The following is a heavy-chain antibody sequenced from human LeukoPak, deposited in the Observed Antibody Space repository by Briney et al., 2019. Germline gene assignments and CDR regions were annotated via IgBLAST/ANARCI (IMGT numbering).Heavy chain of an antibody. CDR2: ISSSSSYI. Sequence: PGGSLRLSCAASGFTFSSYSMNWVRQAPGKGLEWVSSISSSSSYIYYADSVKGRFTISRDNAKNSLYLQMNSLRAEDTAVYYCARDLGMTTATIQHWGQGILVTVSS. CDR3: ARDLGMTTATIQH. V-gene: IGHV3-21*01. J-gene: IGHJ1*01. D-gene: IGHD4-11*01. CDR1: GFTFSSYS.